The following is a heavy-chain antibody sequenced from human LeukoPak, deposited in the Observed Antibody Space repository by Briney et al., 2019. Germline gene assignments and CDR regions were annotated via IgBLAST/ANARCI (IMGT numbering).Heavy chain of an antibody. V-gene: IGHV4-39*01. CDR2: IYYSGST. CDR3: ARHITTGSWSSNYYYYGMDV. D-gene: IGHD6-13*01. J-gene: IGHJ6*02. Sequence: SETLSLTCTVSGGSISSSRYYWGWIRQPPGKGLEWIGSIYYSGSTYYNPSLKSRVTISVDTSKNLFSLNLTSVTAADSAVYFCARHITTGSWSSNYYYYGMDVWGQGTTVTVSS. CDR1: GGSISSSRYY.